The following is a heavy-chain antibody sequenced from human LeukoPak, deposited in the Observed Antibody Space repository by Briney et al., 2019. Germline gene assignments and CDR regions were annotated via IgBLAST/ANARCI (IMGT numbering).Heavy chain of an antibody. Sequence: PSETLSLTCAVYGGSFSGYYWSWIRQPPGKGLEWIGEINHSGSTNYNPSLKSRVTISVDTSKNQFSLKLSSVTAADTAVYYCARGVWFGVSNAFDIWGQGTMVTVSS. CDR3: ARGVWFGVSNAFDI. D-gene: IGHD3-10*01. CDR1: GGSFSGYY. V-gene: IGHV4-34*01. J-gene: IGHJ3*02. CDR2: INHSGST.